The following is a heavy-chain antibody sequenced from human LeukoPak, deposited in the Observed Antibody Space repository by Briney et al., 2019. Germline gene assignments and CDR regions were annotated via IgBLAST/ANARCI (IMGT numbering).Heavy chain of an antibody. Sequence: PGGSLRLSCAASGFTFSNYAMSWVRQAPGKGLEWVSAISGSGGSTYYADSVKGRFTISRDNSKNTLYLQMNSLRAEDTAVYYCAKGGHGSGYHDAFDIWGQGTMVTVSS. D-gene: IGHD5-12*01. V-gene: IGHV3-23*01. CDR2: ISGSGGST. J-gene: IGHJ3*02. CDR3: AKGGHGSGYHDAFDI. CDR1: GFTFSNYA.